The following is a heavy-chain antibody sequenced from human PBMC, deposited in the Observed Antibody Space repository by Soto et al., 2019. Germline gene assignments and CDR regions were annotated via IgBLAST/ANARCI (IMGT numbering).Heavy chain of an antibody. J-gene: IGHJ5*02. CDR2: IFYSGTT. V-gene: IGHV4-39*02. D-gene: IGHD4-4*01. CDR3: ATYSTSSGWFDP. Sequence: SETLSLTCTVSGGSIINSGYHWVWILHPPGKGLEWIGNIFYSGTTYYNLSLKGRVTISIDTSKDHFSLDLRSVTAADTAVYYCATYSTSSGWFDPWGQGALVTVSS. CDR1: GGSIINSGYH.